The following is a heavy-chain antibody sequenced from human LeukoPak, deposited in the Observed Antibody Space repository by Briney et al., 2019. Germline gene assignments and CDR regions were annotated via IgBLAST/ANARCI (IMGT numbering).Heavy chain of an antibody. Sequence: ASVKVSCKASGYTFASYGISWVRQAPGQGLEWMGWISAYNGNTNYAQKLQGRVIMTTATSTSTAYMELRSLRSDDTAVYYCARDRVFVDTGMVAPIQYFDYWGQGTLVTVSS. CDR3: ARDRVFVDTGMVAPIQYFDY. CDR1: GYTFASYG. V-gene: IGHV1-18*01. J-gene: IGHJ4*02. CDR2: ISAYNGNT. D-gene: IGHD5-18*01.